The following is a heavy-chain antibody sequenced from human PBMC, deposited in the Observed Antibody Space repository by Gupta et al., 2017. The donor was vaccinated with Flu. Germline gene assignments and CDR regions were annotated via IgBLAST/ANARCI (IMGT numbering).Heavy chain of an antibody. J-gene: IGHJ2*01. D-gene: IGHD5-12*01. CDR2: IYWDDDK. CDR1: GFSLSTSGVG. Sequence: QITLKESGPTLVKPTQTLTLTCTFSGFSLSTSGVGVGWIRQPPGKALEWLALIYWDDDKRYSPSLKSRLTITKDTSKNQVVLTMTNMDPVDTATYYCAHGQSVDRISWYFDLWGRGTLVTVSS. CDR3: AHGQSVDRISWYFDL. V-gene: IGHV2-5*02.